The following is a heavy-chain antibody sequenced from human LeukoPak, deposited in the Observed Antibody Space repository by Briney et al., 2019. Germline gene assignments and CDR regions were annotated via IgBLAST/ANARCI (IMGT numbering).Heavy chain of an antibody. D-gene: IGHD3-10*01. CDR3: ARVDPSMVRGVDP. CDR1: GFTFSSYG. V-gene: IGHV3-33*01. CDR2: IWYDGSNK. J-gene: IGHJ5*02. Sequence: PGGSLRLSCAASGFTFSSYGMHWVRQAPGKGLEWVAVIWYDGSNKYYADSVKGRFTISRDNSKNTLYLQMNSLRAEDTAVYYCARVDPSMVRGVDPWGQGTLVTVSS.